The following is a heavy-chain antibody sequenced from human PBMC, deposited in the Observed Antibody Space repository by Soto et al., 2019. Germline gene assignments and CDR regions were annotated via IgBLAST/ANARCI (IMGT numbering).Heavy chain of an antibody. D-gene: IGHD2-15*01. CDR2: INHIGST. CDR3: ARAAPRYSSGGSCYSARDY. Sequence: QVQLQQWGAGLLKPSETLSLTCAVYGGSFSGYYWSWIRQPPGKGLEWIGEINHIGSTNYNPSLKSPVTISVDTSTTHFSLTLISVTAADTAVYYCARAAPRYSSGGSCYSARDYWGQGPLVTVSS. V-gene: IGHV4-34*01. J-gene: IGHJ4*02. CDR1: GGSFSGYY.